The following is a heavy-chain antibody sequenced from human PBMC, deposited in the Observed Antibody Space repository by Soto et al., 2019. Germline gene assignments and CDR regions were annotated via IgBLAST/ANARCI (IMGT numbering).Heavy chain of an antibody. Sequence: GGSRRLSCSASGFTFSSYAMHWVRQAPGKGLEYVSAISSNGGSTYYADSVKGRFTISRDNSKNTLYLQMSSLRAEDTVVYYCVTGSAMVPTDYWGQGTLCSVAS. J-gene: IGHJ4*02. CDR1: GFTFSSYA. V-gene: IGHV3-64D*06. CDR2: ISSNGGST. D-gene: IGHD5-18*01. CDR3: VTGSAMVPTDY.